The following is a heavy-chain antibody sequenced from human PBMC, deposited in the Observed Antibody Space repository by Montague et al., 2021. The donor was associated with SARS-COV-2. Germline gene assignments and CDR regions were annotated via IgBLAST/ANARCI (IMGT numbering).Heavy chain of an antibody. CDR1: GTSITSYY. D-gene: IGHD3-10*01. V-gene: IGHV4-59*01. Sequence: SETLSLTCSVSGTSITSYYWNWIRQPPGKGLEWIGYISDSGSTNYSPSLKSRVTTSVDTSKNQMSLKLTSVTAADTAVYYCARGCLSYFGAGSHCYGMDVWGQGTTVTGSS. CDR3: ARGCLSYFGAGSHCYGMDV. J-gene: IGHJ6*02. CDR2: ISDSGST.